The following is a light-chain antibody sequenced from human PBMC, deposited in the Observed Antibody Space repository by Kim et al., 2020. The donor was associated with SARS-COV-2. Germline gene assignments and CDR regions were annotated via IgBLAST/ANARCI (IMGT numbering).Light chain of an antibody. V-gene: IGLV3-25*03. CDR3: QSADSSDTFWV. Sequence: SYELTQPPSVSVSPGQTARITCSGDALPKQYAYWFQQKPGQAPVVVIYEDTERPSGIPERFSGSTSGTTVTLTISGDQAEDEADYYCQSADSSDTFWVFGGGTQLTVL. CDR1: ALPKQY. CDR2: EDT. J-gene: IGLJ3*02.